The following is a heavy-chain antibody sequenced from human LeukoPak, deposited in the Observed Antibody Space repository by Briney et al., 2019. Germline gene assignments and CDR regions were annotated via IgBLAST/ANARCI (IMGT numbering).Heavy chain of an antibody. CDR1: GFTLSDWY. J-gene: IGHJ4*02. D-gene: IGHD2-2*01. V-gene: IGHV3-11*01. CDR2: ISSSGNTI. Sequence: GGSLRLSCAVSGFTLSDWYMSWIRQAPGKGLEWVSFISSSGNTIYYADSVKGRFTISGDHANNSLFLQMNSLRAEDTAVYYCARDRQVPAVVDYWGQGTLVAVSP. CDR3: ARDRQVPAVVDY.